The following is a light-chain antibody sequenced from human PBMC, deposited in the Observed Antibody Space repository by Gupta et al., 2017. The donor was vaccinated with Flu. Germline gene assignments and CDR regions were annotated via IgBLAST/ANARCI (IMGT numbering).Light chain of an antibody. CDR3: MQALQTPLT. Sequence: ISCRASQSLLDSKGYNYLDWYLQKPGQSPQLLIYVGYNRASGVPDRFSGSRSGTDFTLKISRVEAEDVGVYYCMQALQTPLTFGGGTKVEIK. CDR2: VGY. V-gene: IGKV2-28*01. J-gene: IGKJ4*01. CDR1: QSLLDSKGYNY.